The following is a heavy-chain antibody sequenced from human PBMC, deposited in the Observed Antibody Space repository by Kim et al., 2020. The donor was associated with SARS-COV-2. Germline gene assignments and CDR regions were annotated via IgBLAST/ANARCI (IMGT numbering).Heavy chain of an antibody. V-gene: IGHV4-59*13. CDR1: GGSISRYY. J-gene: IGHJ4*02. Sequence: SQTLSLACTVSGGSISRYYWSWIRQPPGKGLEWIGYISYSGSTNYNPSLKSRVTISVDTSKNQLSLKLNSVTAADTAVYYCGRMGIAARPVDYWGQGTLVTVSS. CDR3: GRMGIAARPVDY. D-gene: IGHD6-6*01. CDR2: ISYSGST.